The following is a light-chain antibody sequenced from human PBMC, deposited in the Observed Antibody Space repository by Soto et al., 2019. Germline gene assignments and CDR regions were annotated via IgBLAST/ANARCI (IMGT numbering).Light chain of an antibody. CDR1: SSNIGSNI. V-gene: IGLV1-44*01. CDR2: STN. J-gene: IGLJ3*02. Sequence: QSVLTQPPSASGTPGQGVTISCSGSSSNIGSNIVNWYQQLPGTAPKLLIYSTNQRPSGVPDRFSGSKSGTSASLAISGLQSEDEADYYCAACDDSQNGPVFGGGTKVTVL. CDR3: AACDDSQNGPV.